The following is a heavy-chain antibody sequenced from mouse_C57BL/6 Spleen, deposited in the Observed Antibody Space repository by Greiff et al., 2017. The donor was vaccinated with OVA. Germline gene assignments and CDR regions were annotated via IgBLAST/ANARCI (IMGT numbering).Heavy chain of an antibody. Sequence: VQLQESGPELVKPGASVKLSCKASGYTFTSYDINWVKQRPGQGLEWIGWIYPRDGSTKYNEKFKGKATLTVDTSSSTAYMELHSLTSEDSAVYFCARSGIYYGNYGEVFDYWGQGTTLTVSS. CDR2: IYPRDGST. D-gene: IGHD2-1*01. CDR3: ARSGIYYGNYGEVFDY. CDR1: GYTFTSYD. V-gene: IGHV1-85*01. J-gene: IGHJ2*01.